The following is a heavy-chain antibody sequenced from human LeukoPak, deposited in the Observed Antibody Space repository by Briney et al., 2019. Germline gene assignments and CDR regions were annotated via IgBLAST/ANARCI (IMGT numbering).Heavy chain of an antibody. CDR2: ISAYNGNT. Sequence: ASVKVSCKASGYTFTSYGISWVRQAPGQGLEWMGWISAYNGNTNYAQKLQGRVTMTTDTSTSTAYMELRSLRSDDTAVYYRARDVIVVVVAATPPYDYWGQGTLATVSS. CDR3: ARDVIVVVVAATPPYDY. V-gene: IGHV1-18*01. D-gene: IGHD2-15*01. J-gene: IGHJ4*02. CDR1: GYTFTSYG.